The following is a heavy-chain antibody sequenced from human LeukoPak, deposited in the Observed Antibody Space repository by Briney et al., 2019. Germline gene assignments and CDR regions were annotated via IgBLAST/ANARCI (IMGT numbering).Heavy chain of an antibody. D-gene: IGHD2-15*01. Sequence: PSETLSLTCTVSGGSISSGGYYWSWIRQPPGKGLEWIGYIYYSGSTNYNPSLKRRLTISVDTSKNQFSLRLRSVTAADTAVHYCARHPPRSDAVLPFDYWGQGTLVTVSS. J-gene: IGHJ4*02. V-gene: IGHV4-61*08. CDR3: ARHPPRSDAVLPFDY. CDR2: IYYSGST. CDR1: GGSISSGGYY.